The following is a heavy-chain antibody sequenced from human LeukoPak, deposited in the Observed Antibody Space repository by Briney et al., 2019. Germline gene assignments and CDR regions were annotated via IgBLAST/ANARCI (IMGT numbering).Heavy chain of an antibody. J-gene: IGHJ4*02. V-gene: IGHV1-2*06. CDR2: INPKSGYT. CDR1: GYTFTHYY. CDR3: AREQMFYFDD. D-gene: IGHD3-10*02. Sequence: ASVTVSCKASGYTFTHYYINWVRQAPGQGLEWMGRINPKSGYTNYTQKFLAMVTMTRDTSIGTAYMEVSGLRFDDTAVYYCAREQMFYFDDWAQGTLVTVSS.